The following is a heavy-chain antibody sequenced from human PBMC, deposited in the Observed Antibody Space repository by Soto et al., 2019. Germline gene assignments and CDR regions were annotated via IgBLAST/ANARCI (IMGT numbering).Heavy chain of an antibody. CDR2: ITPIFGTA. CDR3: ARGGWFGELLLLVFDY. CDR1: GGTFSSYA. D-gene: IGHD3-10*01. J-gene: IGHJ4*02. Sequence: QVQLVQSGAEVKKPGSSVKVSCKASGGTFSSYAISWVRQAPGQGLEWMGGITPIFGTANYAQKFQGRVTITADESTSTAYMELSSLRSEDTAVYYCARGGWFGELLLLVFDYWGQGTLVTVSS. V-gene: IGHV1-69*01.